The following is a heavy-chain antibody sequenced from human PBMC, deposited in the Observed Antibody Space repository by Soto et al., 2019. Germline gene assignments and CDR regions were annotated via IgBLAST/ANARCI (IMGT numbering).Heavy chain of an antibody. J-gene: IGHJ6*03. D-gene: IGHD2-2*01. CDR2: ISGSGGST. CDR1: GFTFSSYA. CDR3: AKDGKYQLLKGRGYYYYYYMDV. V-gene: IGHV3-23*01. Sequence: EVQLLESGGGLVQPGGSLRLSCAASGFTFSSYAMSWVRQAPGKGLEWVSAISGSGGSTYYADSVKGRFTISRDNSKNTLYLQMNSLRAEDTAVYYCAKDGKYQLLKGRGYYYYYYMDVWGKGTTVTVSS.